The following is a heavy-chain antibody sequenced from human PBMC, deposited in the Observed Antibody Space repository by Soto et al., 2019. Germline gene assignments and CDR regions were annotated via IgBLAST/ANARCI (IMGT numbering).Heavy chain of an antibody. J-gene: IGHJ4*02. CDR2: ISGSGGST. CDR3: AREQIDWSDNDY. D-gene: IGHD3-9*01. V-gene: IGHV3-23*01. CDR1: GFTFSSYA. Sequence: EVQLLESGGGLVQPGGSLRLSFAASGFTFSSYAMSWVRQAPGKGLEWVSAISGSGGSTYYADSVKGRFTISRDNSKNTLYLQMNSLRAEDTAVYYCAREQIDWSDNDYWGQGTLVTVSS.